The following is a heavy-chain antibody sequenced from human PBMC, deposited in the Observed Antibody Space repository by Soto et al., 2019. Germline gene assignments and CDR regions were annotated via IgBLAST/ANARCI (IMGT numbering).Heavy chain of an antibody. V-gene: IGHV4-38-2*01. D-gene: IGHD2-21*01. Sequence: SETLSLTCSVSGDSVMSGLYWGWIRQSPGKGPEWIGSIYPSGTTYYNPSLKSRVTISVDTSKNLFSLSLTSVTAADTALYFCVGYSASRNWCDPWGQGTQVTVSS. CDR3: VGYSASRNWCDP. CDR1: GDSVMSGLY. J-gene: IGHJ5*02. CDR2: IYPSGTT.